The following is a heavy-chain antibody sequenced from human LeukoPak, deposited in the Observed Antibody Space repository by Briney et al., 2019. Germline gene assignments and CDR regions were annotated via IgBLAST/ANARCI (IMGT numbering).Heavy chain of an antibody. V-gene: IGHV3-30-3*01. CDR2: ISYDGSNK. CDR1: GFTFSSYA. CDR3: AKDLSATYYDFWSAYSSFDY. J-gene: IGHJ4*02. Sequence: PGGSLRLSCAASGFTFSSYAMHWVRQAPGKGLEWVAVISYDGSNKYYADSVKGRFTISRDNSKSTLYLQMNSLRAEDTAVYYCAKDLSATYYDFWSAYSSFDYWGQGTLVTVSS. D-gene: IGHD3-3*01.